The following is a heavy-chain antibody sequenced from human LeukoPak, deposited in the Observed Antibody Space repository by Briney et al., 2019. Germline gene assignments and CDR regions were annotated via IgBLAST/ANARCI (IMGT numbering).Heavy chain of an antibody. D-gene: IGHD2-21*01. CDR2: IWYDGSNK. CDR3: ARDQLPALGWSARGCIQH. CDR1: GFTFSSYG. V-gene: IGHV3-33*01. Sequence: PGGSLRLSCAASGFTFSSYGMHWVRQAPGKGLEWVAVIWYDGSNKYYADSVKGRFTISRDNSKNTLYLQMNSLRAEDTAVYYCARDQLPALGWSARGCIQHWGQGTLVTVSS. J-gene: IGHJ1*01.